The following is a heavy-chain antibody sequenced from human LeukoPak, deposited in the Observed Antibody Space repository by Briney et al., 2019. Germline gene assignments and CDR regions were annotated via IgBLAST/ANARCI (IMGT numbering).Heavy chain of an antibody. CDR2: ISYDGSNK. J-gene: IGHJ4*02. CDR1: GFTFSSYA. D-gene: IGHD5-18*01. Sequence: GGSLRLSCAASGFTFSSYAMHWVRQAPGKGLEWVAVISYDGSNKYYADSVKGRFTISRDNSKNTLYLQMNSLRAEDTAVYYCARDGGGYSYGGHYFDYWGQGTLVTVSS. CDR3: ARDGGGYSYGGHYFDY. V-gene: IGHV3-30-3*01.